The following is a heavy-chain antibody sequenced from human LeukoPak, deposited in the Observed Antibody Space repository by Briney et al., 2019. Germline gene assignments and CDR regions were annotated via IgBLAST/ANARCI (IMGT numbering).Heavy chain of an antibody. V-gene: IGHV3-11*01. CDR1: GFTLSDYY. CDR2: ITSRGSTI. J-gene: IGHJ6*02. D-gene: IGHD6-13*01. CDR3: ARWLKGIADEDGVDV. Sequence: GGSLRLSCAASGFTLSDYYLTWIRQAPGKGLEWVSYITSRGSTIYHADSVKGRFTISRDNAKNSLYLQMNSLRAEDTAVYYCARWLKGIADEDGVDVWGQGTTVTVSS.